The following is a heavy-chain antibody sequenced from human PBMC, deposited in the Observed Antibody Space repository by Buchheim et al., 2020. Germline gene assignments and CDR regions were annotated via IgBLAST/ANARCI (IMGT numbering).Heavy chain of an antibody. V-gene: IGHV1-69*01. CDR3: ASPLTIFGVVIGYYYYGMDV. CDR1: GGTFSSYA. CDR2: IIPIFGTA. D-gene: IGHD3-3*01. J-gene: IGHJ6*02. Sequence: QVQLVQSGAEVKKPGSSVKVSCKASGGTFSSYAISWVRQAPGQGLEWMGGIIPIFGTANYTKKLQGRVTITADECTGTAYMELSSLRSEDTAVYYCASPLTIFGVVIGYYYYGMDVWGQGTT.